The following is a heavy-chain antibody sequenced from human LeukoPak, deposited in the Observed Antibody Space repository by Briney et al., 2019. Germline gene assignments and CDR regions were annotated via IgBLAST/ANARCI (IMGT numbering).Heavy chain of an antibody. CDR3: ARAGGLLWPFDY. CDR1: GGSFSGYY. V-gene: IGHV4-34*01. J-gene: IGHJ4*02. Sequence: SETLSLTCAVYGGSFSGYYWSWIRQPPGKGLEWIGEINHSGSTNYNPSLKSRVTISVDTSKNQFSLKLSSVTAADTAVYYCARAGGLLWPFDYWGQGTLVTVSS. CDR2: INHSGST. D-gene: IGHD3-10*01.